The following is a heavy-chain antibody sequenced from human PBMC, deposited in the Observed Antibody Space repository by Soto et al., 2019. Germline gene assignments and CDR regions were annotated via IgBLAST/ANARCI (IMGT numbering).Heavy chain of an antibody. CDR3: ARGAGSSGWYRVGATTTYYYYGMDV. V-gene: IGHV3-7*01. CDR1: GLTSKSYW. Sequence: GGSLRLPCAASGLTSKSYWMHWVRQAQGKGLEWVANVKQDGSEKNYVDSVKGRFTVSRDNAKNSLYLQMNSLRAEDTAVYYWARGAGSSGWYRVGATTTYYYYGMDVWGQGTTVTVSS. J-gene: IGHJ6*02. D-gene: IGHD6-19*01. CDR2: VKQDGSEK.